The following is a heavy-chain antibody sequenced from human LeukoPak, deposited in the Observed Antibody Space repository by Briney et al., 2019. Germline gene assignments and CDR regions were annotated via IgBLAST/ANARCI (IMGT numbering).Heavy chain of an antibody. D-gene: IGHD3-9*01. CDR3: ARDDNYDILTGYYAELTLGY. V-gene: IGHV3-30-3*01. J-gene: IGHJ4*02. CDR1: GFTFSDYY. CDR2: ISYDGSNK. Sequence: GGSLRLSCAASGFTFSDYYMSWIRQAPGKGLEWVAVISYDGSNKYYADSVKGRFTISRENSKHTLSLQMNSLRAEDTAVYYCARDDNYDILTGYYAELTLGYWGQGTLVTVSS.